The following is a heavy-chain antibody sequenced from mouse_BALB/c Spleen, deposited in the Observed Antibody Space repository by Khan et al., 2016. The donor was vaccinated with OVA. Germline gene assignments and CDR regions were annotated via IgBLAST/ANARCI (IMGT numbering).Heavy chain of an antibody. D-gene: IGHD2-14*01. CDR2: IYPGDGDT. CDR3: ARSGYAYFAY. CDR1: GYAFSNYW. V-gene: IGHV1-80*01. Sequence: VQLQESGAELVRPGSSVKISCKASGYAFSNYWMNWVKQRPGQGLEWIGQIYPGDGDTSFNGTFRGKATLTADKSSSTAYMQLSSLTSEDSAVYFCARSGYAYFAYWGQGTLVTVSA. J-gene: IGHJ3*01.